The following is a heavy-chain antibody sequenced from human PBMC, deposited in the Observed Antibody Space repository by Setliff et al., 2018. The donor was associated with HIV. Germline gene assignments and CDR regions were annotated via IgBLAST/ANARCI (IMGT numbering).Heavy chain of an antibody. Sequence: GASVKVSCKASGYTFTAYYIHWVRQAPGQGLEWMGRIDPTTGDTRYTRRFQGRVTMTRDTSISSVYMELSRLTSDDTAVYYCARFRKFQLVGALDYWGQGTLVTVSS. CDR1: GYTFTAYY. CDR3: ARFRKFQLVGALDY. V-gene: IGHV1-2*06. CDR2: IDPTTGDT. J-gene: IGHJ4*02. D-gene: IGHD1-26*01.